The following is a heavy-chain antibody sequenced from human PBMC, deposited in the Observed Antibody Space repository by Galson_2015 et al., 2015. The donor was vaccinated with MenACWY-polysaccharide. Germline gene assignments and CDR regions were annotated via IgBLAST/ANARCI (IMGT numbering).Heavy chain of an antibody. CDR1: GGSFSGYY. D-gene: IGHD3-10*01. J-gene: IGHJ5*02. CDR3: ASEEIRGGSFGWFDP. V-gene: IGHV4-34*11. CDR2: IYFSGRT. Sequence: TLSLTCAVYGGSFSGYYWSWIRQPPGKGLEWIGYIYFSGRTNYDPSLKSRVTVSLDTSKNQFSLRLSSVTAADTAFYYCASEEIRGGSFGWFDPWGQGTLVTVSS.